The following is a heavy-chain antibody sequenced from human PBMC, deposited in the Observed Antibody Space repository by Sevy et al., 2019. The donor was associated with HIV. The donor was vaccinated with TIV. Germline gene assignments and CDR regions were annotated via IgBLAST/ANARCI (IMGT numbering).Heavy chain of an antibody. CDR3: AKDPPAWDSSGYYVS. Sequence: GGSLRLSCAASGFTFSSYAMSWVRQAPGKVLEWVSAISGSGGSTYCADSVKGRFTISRDNSKNTLYLQMNSLRAEDTAVYYCAKDPPAWDSSGYYVSWGQGTLVTVSS. D-gene: IGHD3-22*01. V-gene: IGHV3-23*01. J-gene: IGHJ4*02. CDR2: ISGSGGST. CDR1: GFTFSSYA.